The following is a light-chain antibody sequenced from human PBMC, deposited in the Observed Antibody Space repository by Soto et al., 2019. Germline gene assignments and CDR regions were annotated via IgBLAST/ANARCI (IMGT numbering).Light chain of an antibody. CDR2: SES. J-gene: IGKJ1*01. CDR1: QSVGSSY. CDR3: QHYGTSPST. Sequence: EIVMTQSPATLSVSPGETTRLSCRASQSVGSSYLAWYQQKPGQAPRLLIYSESTRATGIPDRFSGSGSGTDFTLTISRLEPEDFAVYYCQHYGTSPSTFGRGTKVDIK. V-gene: IGKV3-20*01.